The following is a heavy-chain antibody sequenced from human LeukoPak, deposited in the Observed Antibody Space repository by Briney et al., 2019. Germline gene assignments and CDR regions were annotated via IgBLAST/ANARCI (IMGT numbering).Heavy chain of an antibody. CDR3: AKDDAWLQYNS. D-gene: IGHD5-24*01. Sequence: PGGSLRLSCAASGFTFSDYNMNWVRQAPGKGLEWVSGIRGNGITTYYADSVKGRFTISRDNSKNTLYLQMNNLRAEDTALYYCAKDDAWLQYNSWGQGTLVTVSS. V-gene: IGHV3-23*01. CDR1: GFTFSDYN. J-gene: IGHJ4*02. CDR2: IRGNGITT.